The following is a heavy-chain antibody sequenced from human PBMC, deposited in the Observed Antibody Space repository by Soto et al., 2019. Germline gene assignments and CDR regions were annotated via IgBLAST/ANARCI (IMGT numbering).Heavy chain of an antibody. J-gene: IGHJ6*02. V-gene: IGHV3-15*07. CDR1: GFTFSNSW. CDR2: IKSKTDGGTT. CDR3: TTWEVLYSYYGMDV. D-gene: IGHD2-8*01. Sequence: GXSLRLSCAPSGFTFSNSWMNWGRQAPVKGLEWVGRIKSKTDGGTTDYAAPVKGRFTISRDDSKNTLYLQMNSLKTEDTAVYYCTTWEVLYSYYGMDVWGQGTTVTVSS.